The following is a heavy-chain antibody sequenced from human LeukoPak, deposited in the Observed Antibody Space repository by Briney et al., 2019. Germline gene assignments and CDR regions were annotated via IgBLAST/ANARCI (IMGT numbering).Heavy chain of an antibody. CDR3: ARSSAMTYNGPRDY. CDR2: IYPGNSDT. Sequence: PGESLKISCKGSGYSFTSYWIGWVRQMPGEGLEWIGIIYPGNSDTRYSPSFQGQVTISADKSISTAFLQWSSLQASDTAMYYCARSSAMTYNGPRDYWGQGTLVTVSS. D-gene: IGHD3-10*01. J-gene: IGHJ4*02. CDR1: GYSFTSYW. V-gene: IGHV5-51*03.